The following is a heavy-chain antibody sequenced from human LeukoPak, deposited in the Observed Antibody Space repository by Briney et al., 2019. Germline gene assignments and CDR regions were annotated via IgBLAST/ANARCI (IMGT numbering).Heavy chain of an antibody. CDR2: IYYSGNI. CDR1: GGSISSSSYY. CDR3: ARATIFGVVPRAYFDY. J-gene: IGHJ4*02. Sequence: SETLSLTCTVSGGSISSSSYYWGWIRQSPGKGLEWIGSIYYSGNIYYNPSLKSRVTISVDTSKNQFSLRLSSMTAADTATYYCARATIFGVVPRAYFDYWGQGTLVTVSS. V-gene: IGHV4-39*07. D-gene: IGHD3-3*01.